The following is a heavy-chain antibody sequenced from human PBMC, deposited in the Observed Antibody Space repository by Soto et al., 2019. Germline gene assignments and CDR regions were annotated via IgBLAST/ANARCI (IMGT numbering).Heavy chain of an antibody. Sequence: GGSLRLSCAASGFTFSSYAMSWVRQAPGKGLEWVSAISGSGGSTYYADSVKGRFTISRDNSKSTLYLQMNSLRAEDTAVYYCAKVRTHYYDSSGYYDYNDYWGQGTLVTVSS. CDR2: ISGSGGST. CDR1: GFTFSSYA. CDR3: AKVRTHYYDSSGYYDYNDY. V-gene: IGHV3-23*01. J-gene: IGHJ4*02. D-gene: IGHD3-22*01.